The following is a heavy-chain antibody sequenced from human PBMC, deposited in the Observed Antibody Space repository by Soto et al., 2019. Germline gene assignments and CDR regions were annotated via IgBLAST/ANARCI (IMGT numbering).Heavy chain of an antibody. CDR2: IIPISDTT. CDR3: ARSQGSSTRLEIYYYYYDGMDV. D-gene: IGHD2-2*01. Sequence: QVQLVQSGAEVKKPGSSVKVSCKASGGTFSSYAISWVRQAPGQGLEWMGGIIPISDTTNYAQKFQGRVTITADESTSTAYMELSSLRSEDTAMYYCARSQGSSTRLEIYYYYYDGMDVWGQGTTVTVSS. V-gene: IGHV1-69*01. CDR1: GGTFSSYA. J-gene: IGHJ6*02.